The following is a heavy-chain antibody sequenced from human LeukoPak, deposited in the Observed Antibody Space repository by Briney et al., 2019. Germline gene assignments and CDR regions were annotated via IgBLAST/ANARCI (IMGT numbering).Heavy chain of an antibody. D-gene: IGHD4-11*01. J-gene: IGHJ6*02. Sequence: GGSLRLSCAASGFTFSSYAMSWVRQAPGKGLEWVSAISGSGGSTYYADSVKGRFTISRDNSKNTLYLQMNGLRAEDTAVYYCAKKVTTDYYYYGMDVWGQGTTVTVSS. CDR2: ISGSGGST. V-gene: IGHV3-23*01. CDR1: GFTFSSYA. CDR3: AKKVTTDYYYYGMDV.